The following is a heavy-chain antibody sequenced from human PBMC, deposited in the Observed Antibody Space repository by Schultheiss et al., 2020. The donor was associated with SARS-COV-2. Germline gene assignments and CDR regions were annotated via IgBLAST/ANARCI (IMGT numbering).Heavy chain of an antibody. V-gene: IGHV3-7*05. J-gene: IGHJ4*02. D-gene: IGHD3-3*01. CDR1: RFTFSCYA. Sequence: GESLKISCAASRFTFSCYAMHWVRQAPGKGLEWVANIKEDGSEKYYVDSVKGRFTISRDNAKNSLYLQMNSLRAEDTAVYYCARVEWPTYYFDYWGQGTLVTVSS. CDR3: ARVEWPTYYFDY. CDR2: IKEDGSEK.